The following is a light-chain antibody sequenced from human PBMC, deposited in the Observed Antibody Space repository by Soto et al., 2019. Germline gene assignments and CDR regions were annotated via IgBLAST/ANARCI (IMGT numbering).Light chain of an antibody. J-gene: IGKJ4*01. CDR3: QQLNSYPLT. Sequence: DIQLTQSPSFLSASVGDRVTITCRASQGISSYLAWYQQKPGKAPKLLIYAASTLDSGDPSRFSGSGSGTEFTLTISSLQPEDSATYYCQQLNSYPLTFVGGTKVEIK. CDR2: AAS. V-gene: IGKV1-9*01. CDR1: QGISSY.